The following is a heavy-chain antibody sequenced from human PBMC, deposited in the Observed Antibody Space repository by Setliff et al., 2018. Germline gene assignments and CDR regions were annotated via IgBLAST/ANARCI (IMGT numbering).Heavy chain of an antibody. CDR2: INPNSGGT. V-gene: IGHV1-2*06. Sequence: ASVKVSCKASGYIFTDYYMHWVRQAPGQELGWMGRINPNSGGTNYAQKFQGRVTMTRDTSISTAYLELRSLTSDDTAVYYCSRLVRYCTTTSCQGASGAEFWGQGTLVTVSS. D-gene: IGHD2-2*01. CDR1: GYIFTDYY. J-gene: IGHJ4*02. CDR3: SRLVRYCTTTSCQGASGAEF.